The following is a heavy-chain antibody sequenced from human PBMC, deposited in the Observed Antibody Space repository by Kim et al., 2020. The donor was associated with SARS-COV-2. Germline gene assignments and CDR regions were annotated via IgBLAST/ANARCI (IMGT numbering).Heavy chain of an antibody. J-gene: IGHJ3*02. CDR2: ISAYNGNT. Sequence: ASVKVSCKASGYTFTSYGISWVRQAPGQGLEWMGWISAYNGNTNYAQKLQGRVTMTTDTSTSTAYMELRSLRSDDTAVYYCARGLWFGELTGDDAFDIWGQGTMVTVSS. CDR3: ARGLWFGELTGDDAFDI. V-gene: IGHV1-18*04. CDR1: GYTFTSYG. D-gene: IGHD3-10*01.